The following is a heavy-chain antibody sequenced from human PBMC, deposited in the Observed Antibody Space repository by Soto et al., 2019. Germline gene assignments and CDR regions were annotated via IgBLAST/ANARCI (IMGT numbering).Heavy chain of an antibody. CDR2: IDPSDSYT. V-gene: IGHV5-10-1*01. D-gene: IGHD2-2*01. Sequence: GESLKISCKGSGYRFTSYWITWVRQMPGKGLEWMGRIDPSDSYTNYSPSFQGHVTISADKSISTAYLQWSSLKASDTAMYYCARQLRFAVVVPAANDYYYGMDVWGQGTTVTVS. CDR1: GYRFTSYW. J-gene: IGHJ6*02. CDR3: ARQLRFAVVVPAANDYYYGMDV.